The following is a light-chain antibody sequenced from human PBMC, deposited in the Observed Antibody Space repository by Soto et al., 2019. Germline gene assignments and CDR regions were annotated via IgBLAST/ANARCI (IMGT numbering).Light chain of an antibody. CDR3: HHSITCLCW. CDR1: QTIDSW. CDR2: KAS. Sequence: DNQTIDSWLAWYQQRPGKPPNLLIYKASTLASGVPSRFSCSGCGTQHTITISGLQIPAEPLFCCHHSITCLCWFGQGTRLEIK. V-gene: IGKV1-5*03. J-gene: IGKJ2*04.